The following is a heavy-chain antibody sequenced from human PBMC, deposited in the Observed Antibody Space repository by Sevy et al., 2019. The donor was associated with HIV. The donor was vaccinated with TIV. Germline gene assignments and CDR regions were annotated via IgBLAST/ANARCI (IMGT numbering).Heavy chain of an antibody. Sequence: GGSLRLSCAASGFTFSSYNMNWVRQAPGKGLEWVSTISSSSTYIYYADSVQGRFTISRDNAKNSLFLQMNSLRAEDKAVYHCARDFGPGIAAAPDLWGRGTLVTVSS. V-gene: IGHV3-21*01. CDR2: ISSSSTYI. D-gene: IGHD6-13*01. J-gene: IGHJ2*01. CDR1: GFTFSSYN. CDR3: ARDFGPGIAAAPDL.